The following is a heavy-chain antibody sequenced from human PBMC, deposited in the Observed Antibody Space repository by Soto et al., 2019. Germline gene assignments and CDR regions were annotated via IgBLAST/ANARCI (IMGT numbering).Heavy chain of an antibody. D-gene: IGHD2-2*01. CDR2: IIPIFGTA. V-gene: IGHV1-69*06. J-gene: IGHJ6*02. CDR1: GGTFSSYA. Sequence: QVQLVQSGAEVKKPGSSVKVSCKASGGTFSSYAISWVRQAPGQGLEWMGGIIPIFGTANYAQKFQGRVTITADKSTSTAYMELSSLRSEDTAVYYCARGEDIVGVPAAPYYDYGMDVWGQGTTVTVSS. CDR3: ARGEDIVGVPAAPYYDYGMDV.